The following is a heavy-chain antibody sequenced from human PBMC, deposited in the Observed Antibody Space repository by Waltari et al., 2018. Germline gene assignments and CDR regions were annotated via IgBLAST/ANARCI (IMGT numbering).Heavy chain of an antibody. CDR3: ASGLRDSSFDAFDI. V-gene: IGHV1-2*02. CDR1: GYTLTDYY. Sequence: QVQLVQSGAEVKKPGASVKVSCKASGYTLTDYYMHWVRQAPGQGLEWMGWINPNSGGTNYAQNFQGRVTMTRDTSISTAYMELSRLRSDDTAVYYCASGLRDSSFDAFDIWGQGTMVTVSS. D-gene: IGHD6-13*01. J-gene: IGHJ3*02. CDR2: INPNSGGT.